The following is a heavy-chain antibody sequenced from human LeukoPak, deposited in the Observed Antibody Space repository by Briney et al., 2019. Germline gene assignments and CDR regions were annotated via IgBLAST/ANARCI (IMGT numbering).Heavy chain of an antibody. J-gene: IGHJ4*02. CDR3: TTVGSSRYYYYFDY. D-gene: IGHD3-22*01. CDR2: IKSKTDGATT. V-gene: IGHV3-15*01. Sequence: PGGSLRLSCAASGFTFNHAWMSWVRQAPGKGLEWVGRIKSKTDGATTEYAAPVKGRFTISRDDSKNTLYPQMNSLKTEDTAVYYCTTVGSSRYYYYFDYWGQGSLVTVSS. CDR1: GFTFNHAW.